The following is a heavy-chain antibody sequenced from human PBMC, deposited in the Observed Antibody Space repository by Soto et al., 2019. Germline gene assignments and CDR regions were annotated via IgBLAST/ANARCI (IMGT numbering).Heavy chain of an antibody. Sequence: SETLSLTCTVSGDSISTFYWGWMRQSPGKELEWTGYVYYTGSTNYNPSLKSRVTTSVDRSKNQFSLKLTSANAADTAVYYCARGRTVRNYADDSSDYFYFFDYWGQGTQVTVSS. CDR2: VYYTGST. CDR3: ARGRTVRNYADDSSDYFYFFDY. J-gene: IGHJ4*02. CDR1: GDSISTFY. D-gene: IGHD3-22*01. V-gene: IGHV4-59*01.